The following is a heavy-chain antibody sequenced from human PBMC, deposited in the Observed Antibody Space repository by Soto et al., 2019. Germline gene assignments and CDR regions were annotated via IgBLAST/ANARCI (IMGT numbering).Heavy chain of an antibody. CDR3: ARSEQVYCGGDCYSDMGWFDP. CDR1: GYSFTSYW. Sequence: EVQLVQSGAEVKKPGESLKISCKGSGYSFTSYWIGWVRQMPGKGLEWMGIIYPGDSDTRYSPSFQGQVTISADKSISTAYLQWSSLKASDTAMYYCARSEQVYCGGDCYSDMGWFDPWGQGTLVTVSS. CDR2: IYPGDSDT. D-gene: IGHD2-21*02. J-gene: IGHJ5*02. V-gene: IGHV5-51*01.